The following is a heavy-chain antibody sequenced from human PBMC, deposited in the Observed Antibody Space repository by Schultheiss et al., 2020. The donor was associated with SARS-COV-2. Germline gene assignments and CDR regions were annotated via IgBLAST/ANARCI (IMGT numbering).Heavy chain of an antibody. CDR1: GFTFSTYG. V-gene: IGHV3-23*01. CDR3: ATSDAGGSYYGPCGY. D-gene: IGHD1-26*01. J-gene: IGHJ4*02. Sequence: GGSLRLSCAASGFTFSTYGMHWARQAPGKGLEWVSAISGSGGSTYYADSVKGRFTISRDNSKNTVYLQIISLRAEDTAVYYCATSDAGGSYYGPCGYWGQGTLVTVSS. CDR2: ISGSGGST.